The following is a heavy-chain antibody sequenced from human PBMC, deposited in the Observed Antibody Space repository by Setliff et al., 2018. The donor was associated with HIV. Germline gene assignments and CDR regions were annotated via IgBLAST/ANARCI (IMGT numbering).Heavy chain of an antibody. CDR2: INHSGST. Sequence: SETLSLTCAVYGGSFSGYYWSWIRQSPGKGLDWIGEINHSGSTKYNPSLKSRVTISVDTSKNQFSLKLSSVTAADTAVYYCARGTAYYNFRSGYSQDYYYYMDVWGKGTTVTVSS. D-gene: IGHD3-3*01. V-gene: IGHV4-34*01. CDR1: GGSFSGYY. J-gene: IGHJ6*03. CDR3: ARGTAYYNFRSGYSQDYYYYMDV.